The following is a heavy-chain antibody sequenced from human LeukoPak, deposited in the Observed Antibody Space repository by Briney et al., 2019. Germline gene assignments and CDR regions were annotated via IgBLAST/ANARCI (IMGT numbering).Heavy chain of an antibody. CDR2: IYYSGST. CDR3: ARVRRLFWSGYYNY. CDR1: GGSISSYY. V-gene: IGHV4-59*12. D-gene: IGHD3-3*01. Sequence: SETLSLTCTVSGGSISSYYWSWIRQPPGKGLEWIGYIYYSGSTNYSPSLKSRVTISVDTSKNQFSLKLSSVTAADTAVYYCARVRRLFWSGYYNYWGQGTLVTVSS. J-gene: IGHJ4*02.